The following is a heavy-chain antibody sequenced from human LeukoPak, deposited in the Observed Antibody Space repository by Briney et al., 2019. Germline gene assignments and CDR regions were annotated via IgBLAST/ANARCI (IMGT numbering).Heavy chain of an antibody. CDR3: ARDKGGDIPMGCFDY. V-gene: IGHV3-74*01. CDR1: GFTFSSYW. D-gene: IGHD2-15*01. CDR2: INTDGSST. J-gene: IGHJ4*02. Sequence: GGSLRLSCAASGFTFSSYWMHWVRQAPGKGLVWVSRINTDGSSTSYADSVKGRFTISRDNAKNTLYLQMNSLRAEDTAVYYCARDKGGDIPMGCFDYWGQGTLVTVSS.